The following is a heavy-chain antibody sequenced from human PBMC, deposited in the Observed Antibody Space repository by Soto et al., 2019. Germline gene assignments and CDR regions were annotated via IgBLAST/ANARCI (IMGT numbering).Heavy chain of an antibody. J-gene: IGHJ6*02. V-gene: IGHV3-48*03. CDR1: GFTFSSYE. CDR3: ARSIGIAAAGTGYYYYYGMDV. D-gene: IGHD6-13*01. CDR2: ISSSGSTI. Sequence: PGGSLRLSCAASGFTFSSYEMNWVRQAPGKGLEWVSYISSSGSTIYYADSVKGRFTISRDNAKNSLHLQMNSLRAEDTAVYYCARSIGIAAAGTGYYYYYGMDVWGQGTTVTVSS.